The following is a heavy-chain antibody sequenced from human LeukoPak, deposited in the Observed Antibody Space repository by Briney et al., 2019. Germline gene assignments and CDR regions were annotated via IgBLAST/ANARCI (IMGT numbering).Heavy chain of an antibody. CDR1: GYTFTSYG. D-gene: IGHD3-3*01. J-gene: IGHJ6*02. Sequence: ASVKVSCKASGYTFTSYGISWVRQATGQGLEWMGWMNPNSGNTGYAQKFQGRVTMTRNTSISTAYMELSSLRSEDTAVYYCARGDGVLRFFRVWGQGTTVTVSS. V-gene: IGHV1-8*02. CDR3: ARGDGVLRFFRV. CDR2: MNPNSGNT.